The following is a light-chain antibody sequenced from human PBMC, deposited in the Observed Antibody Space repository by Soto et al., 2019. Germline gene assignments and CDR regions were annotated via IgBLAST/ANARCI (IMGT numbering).Light chain of an antibody. CDR1: SSDDGSYDL. V-gene: IGLV2-14*02. J-gene: IGLJ2*01. CDR3: TSYTSSSTLII. CDR2: DVS. Sequence: QSVLTQPASVSGSPGQSITISCTGSSSDDGSYDLVSWYQQHPGKAPKLLIFDVSHRPSGISDRFSGSKSGNTASLTISGLQAEDEADYYCTSYTSSSTLIIFGGGTKLTVL.